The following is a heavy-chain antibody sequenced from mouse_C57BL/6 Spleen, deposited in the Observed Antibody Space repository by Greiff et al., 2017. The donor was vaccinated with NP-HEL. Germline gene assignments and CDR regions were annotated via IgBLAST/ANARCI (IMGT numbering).Heavy chain of an antibody. D-gene: IGHD1-1*01. CDR2: INPSNGGT. CDR1: GYTFTGYR. CDR3: ARDYYYGSSYLAWFAY. V-gene: IGHV1-53*01. J-gene: IGHJ3*01. Sequence: QVQLQQPGAELVKPGASVKLSCKASGYTFTGYRMHWVKQRPGKGLEWIGEINPSNGGTNYNEKFKSKATLTVDKSSSTASMQLSSLTSEDSAVYYCARDYYYGSSYLAWFAYWGQGTLVTVSA.